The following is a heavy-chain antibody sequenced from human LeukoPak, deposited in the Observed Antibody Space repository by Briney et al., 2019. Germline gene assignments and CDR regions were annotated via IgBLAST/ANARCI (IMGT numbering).Heavy chain of an antibody. CDR1: GFSFTDYP. Sequence: GGSLRLSCATSGFSFTDYPMNWVRQAPGKGLEWISNIRTSAEGANYAYYADSVKGRVTISRDDAKNTLYLHMNSLRDDDTAVYYCASDQRYAFDYWGQGILVTVSS. J-gene: IGHJ4*02. V-gene: IGHV3-48*02. D-gene: IGHD3-9*01. CDR3: ASDQRYAFDY. CDR2: IRTSAEGANYA.